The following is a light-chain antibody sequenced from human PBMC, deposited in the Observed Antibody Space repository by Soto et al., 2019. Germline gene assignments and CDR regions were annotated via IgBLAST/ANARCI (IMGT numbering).Light chain of an antibody. Sequence: DIQVTQSPSSLSASVGDRVTITCRASQFIITFLNWYQHKPGKAPKLLISDASTLPSGVPSRFSGSGSGTDFTLTISSLQPDDFATYYCQQSHSMPLTFGGGTRVEMK. CDR2: DAS. J-gene: IGKJ4*01. V-gene: IGKV1-39*01. CDR3: QQSHSMPLT. CDR1: QFIITF.